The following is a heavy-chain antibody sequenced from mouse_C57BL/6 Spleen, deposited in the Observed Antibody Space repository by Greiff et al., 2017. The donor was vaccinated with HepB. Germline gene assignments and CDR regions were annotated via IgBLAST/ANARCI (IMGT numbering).Heavy chain of an antibody. V-gene: IGHV1-64*01. CDR2: IHPTSGST. CDR3: AKEGQLWLRFPWFAY. D-gene: IGHD3-1*01. Sequence: QVQLQQPGAELVKPGASVKLSCKASGYNFTSYWMHWVKQRPGQGLEWIGMIHPTSGSTNYNEKFKSKSTLTVDKYSSTAYMQLSSLTSEDSAVYYCAKEGQLWLRFPWFAYWGQGTLVTVSA. CDR1: GYNFTSYW. J-gene: IGHJ3*01.